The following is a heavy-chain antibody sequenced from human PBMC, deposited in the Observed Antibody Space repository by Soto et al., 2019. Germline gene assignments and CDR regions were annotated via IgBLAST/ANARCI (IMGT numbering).Heavy chain of an antibody. CDR3: VSSRSGYYFNY. J-gene: IGHJ4*02. CDR2: ISTSDGDT. V-gene: IGHV3-23*01. CDR1: GFAFSDYA. D-gene: IGHD6-6*01. Sequence: QLLEAGGGSVQPGGSLGLSCAASGFAFSDYAMTWVRQAPGKGLEWVSTISTSDGDTYYADSVKGRFTISRDNSRNTLYLQMNSLRAEDTAVYYCVSSRSGYYFNYWGQGTLVTVSS.